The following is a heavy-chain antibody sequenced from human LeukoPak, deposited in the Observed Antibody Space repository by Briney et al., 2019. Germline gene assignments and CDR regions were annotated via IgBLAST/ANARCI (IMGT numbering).Heavy chain of an antibody. D-gene: IGHD2-8*01. CDR2: IIPIFGTA. V-gene: IGHV1-69*13. J-gene: IGHJ4*02. CDR3: ARARSGYCTNGVCSNFDY. CDR1: GYTFTSYY. Sequence: ASVKVSCKASGYTFTSYYMHWVRQAPGQGLEWMGGIIPIFGTANYAQKFQGRVTITADESTSTAYMELSSLRSEDTAVYYCARARSGYCTNGVCSNFDYWGQGTLVTVSS.